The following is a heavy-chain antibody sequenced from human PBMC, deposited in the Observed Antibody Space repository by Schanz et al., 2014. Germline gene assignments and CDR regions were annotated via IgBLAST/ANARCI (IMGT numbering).Heavy chain of an antibody. V-gene: IGHV3-9*01. J-gene: IGHJ1*01. Sequence: EVQLVESGGALVQPGKSLRLSCVASGLNFGDHALHWVRQVPGKGLEWVSGISWRSSSVDYADSVKGRFTISRDNTKNSLYLQMNSLRIDDTALYYCVADRRAALRFLEWGFFQDWGQGTLVTVSS. D-gene: IGHD3-3*01. CDR3: VADRRAALRFLEWGFFQD. CDR1: GLNFGDHA. CDR2: ISWRSSSV.